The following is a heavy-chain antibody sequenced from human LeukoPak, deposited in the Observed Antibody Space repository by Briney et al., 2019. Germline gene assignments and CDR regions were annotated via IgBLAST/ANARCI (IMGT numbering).Heavy chain of an antibody. J-gene: IGHJ4*02. Sequence: GGSLRLSCAASGFTFSSYAMHWVRQAPGKGLEWVAVISYDGSNKYYADSVKGRFTISRDNSKNTLYLQTNSLRAEDTAVYYCAREEGGNLDYWGQGTLVTVSS. CDR2: ISYDGSNK. D-gene: IGHD4-23*01. CDR3: AREEGGNLDY. CDR1: GFTFSSYA. V-gene: IGHV3-30-3*01.